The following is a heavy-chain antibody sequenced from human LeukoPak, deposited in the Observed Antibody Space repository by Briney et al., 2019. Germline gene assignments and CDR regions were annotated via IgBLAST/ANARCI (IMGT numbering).Heavy chain of an antibody. CDR3: ARDRDWNDAPSSGMDV. CDR2: INWNGGST. J-gene: IGHJ6*02. D-gene: IGHD1-1*01. Sequence: GGSLRLSCGASGFTFDDYGMSWVRQAPGKGLEWVSGINWNGGSTGYADSVKGRFTISRDNAKNSLYLQMNSLRAEDTALYHCARDRDWNDAPSSGMDVWGQGTTVTVAS. V-gene: IGHV3-20*01. CDR1: GFTFDDYG.